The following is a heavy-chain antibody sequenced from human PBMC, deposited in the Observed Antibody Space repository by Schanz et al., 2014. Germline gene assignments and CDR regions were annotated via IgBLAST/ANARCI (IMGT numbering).Heavy chain of an antibody. Sequence: QVQLVQSGAEVKKPGASVKVSCKASGYTFTSYSMHWVRQAPGQGLEWMGIINLSGGSTNNAQKLRGRITMARDTDTSTIYMEWSSMSTEDTAVYYCAGEGREGVRGAIEGVNHNYYGMDVWGQGTTVTVSS. J-gene: IGHJ6*02. V-gene: IGHV1-46*03. CDR3: AGEGREGVRGAIEGVNHNYYGMDV. CDR2: INLSGGST. CDR1: GYTFTSYS. D-gene: IGHD3-10*01.